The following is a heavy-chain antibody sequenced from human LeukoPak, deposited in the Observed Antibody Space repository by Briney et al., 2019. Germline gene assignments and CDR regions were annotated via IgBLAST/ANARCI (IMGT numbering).Heavy chain of an antibody. CDR2: INHSGST. Sequence: PSETLSPTCAVYGGSFSGYYWSWIRQPPGKGLEWIGEINHSGSTNYNPSLKSRVTISVDTSKNQFSLKLSSVTAADTAVYYCARELRYFDWSMIGGWFDPWGQGTLVTVSS. D-gene: IGHD3-9*01. J-gene: IGHJ5*02. V-gene: IGHV4-34*01. CDR3: ARELRYFDWSMIGGWFDP. CDR1: GGSFSGYY.